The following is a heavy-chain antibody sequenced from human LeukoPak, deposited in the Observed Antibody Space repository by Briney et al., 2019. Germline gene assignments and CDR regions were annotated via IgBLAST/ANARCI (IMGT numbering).Heavy chain of an antibody. V-gene: IGHV3-23*01. CDR1: GFTFNNYA. Sequence: GGSLRLSCAASGFTFNNYAMNWVRQAPGKGLEWVSGISGSGGSTYYAESVKGRFTISRDNAKNTLYLQMNSLRAEDTAVYFCARGYYDSSNYPTVYWGQGTLVTVSS. J-gene: IGHJ4*02. CDR3: ARGYYDSSNYPTVY. CDR2: ISGSGGST. D-gene: IGHD3-22*01.